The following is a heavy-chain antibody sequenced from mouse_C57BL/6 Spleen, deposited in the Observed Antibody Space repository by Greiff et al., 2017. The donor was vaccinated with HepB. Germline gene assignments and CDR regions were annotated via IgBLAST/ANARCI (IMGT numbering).Heavy chain of an antibody. CDR2: ISDGGGYT. J-gene: IGHJ1*03. Sequence: EVKVVESGGGLVKPGGSLKLSCAASGFTFSSYAMSWVRQTPEKRLEWVATISDGGGYTYYPDNVKGRFTISRDNAKNNLYLKMSHLKSEDTAMYYCARGEGWLEGTWYFDVWGTGTTVTVSS. CDR1: GFTFSSYA. CDR3: ARGEGWLEGTWYFDV. V-gene: IGHV5-4*03. D-gene: IGHD2-3*01.